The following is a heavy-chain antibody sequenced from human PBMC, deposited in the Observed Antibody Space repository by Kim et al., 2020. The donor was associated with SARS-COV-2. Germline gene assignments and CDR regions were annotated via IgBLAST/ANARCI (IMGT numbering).Heavy chain of an antibody. CDR3: ARRETRDLFTSD. J-gene: IGHJ1*01. CDR2: VYFRGTT. CDR1: GDSMSSDY. V-gene: IGHV4-59*08. Sequence: SETLSLTCTVSGDSMSSDYWNWIRQSPGKGLEWIGYVYFRGTTSYNPSLKSRVTISIDMSTSQFSLKFNSVTVADTAVYYCARRETRDLFTSDWG. D-gene: IGHD2-2*01.